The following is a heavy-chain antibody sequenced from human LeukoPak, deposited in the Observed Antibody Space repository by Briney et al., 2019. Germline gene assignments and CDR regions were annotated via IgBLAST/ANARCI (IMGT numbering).Heavy chain of an antibody. J-gene: IGHJ4*02. CDR2: IYYSGST. V-gene: IGHV4-59*08. CDR3: ARHLWKIDRGSYFDY. D-gene: IGHD1-1*01. Sequence: PSETLSLTCTVSGDSISSYYWSWIRQPPGKGLEWIGYIYYSGSTNYNPSLKSRVTISVDTSKNQFSLKLSSVTAADTAVYYCARHLWKIDRGSYFDYWGQGTLVTVSS. CDR1: GDSISSYY.